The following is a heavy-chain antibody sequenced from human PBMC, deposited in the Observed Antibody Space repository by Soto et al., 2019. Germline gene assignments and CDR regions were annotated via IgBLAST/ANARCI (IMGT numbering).Heavy chain of an antibody. D-gene: IGHD1-26*01. CDR3: ASSYRGSGTAADFVS. J-gene: IGHJ3*02. V-gene: IGHV3-30-3*01. CDR2: ISYDGSNK. CDR1: GFTFSSYA. Sequence: PGGSLRLSCAASGFTFSSYAMHWVRQAPGKGLEWVAVISYDGSNKYYADSVKGRFTISRDNSKNTLYLQMNSLRAEDTAVYYCASSYRGSGTAADFVSWGQGTMVTVAS.